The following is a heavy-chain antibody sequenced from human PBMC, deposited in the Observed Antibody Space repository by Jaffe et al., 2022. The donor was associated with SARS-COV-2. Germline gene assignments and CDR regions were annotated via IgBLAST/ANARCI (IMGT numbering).Heavy chain of an antibody. V-gene: IGHV3-66*02. CDR3: ARDGLYSSGWPNYYYGMDV. Sequence: EVQLVESGGGLVQPGGSLRLSCAASGFTVSSNYMSWVRQAPGKGLEWVSVIYSGGSTYYADSVKGRFTISRDNSKNTLYLQMNSLRAEDTAVYYCARDGLYSSGWPNYYYGMDVWGQGTTVTVSS. D-gene: IGHD6-19*01. CDR1: GFTVSSNY. CDR2: IYSGGST. J-gene: IGHJ6*02.